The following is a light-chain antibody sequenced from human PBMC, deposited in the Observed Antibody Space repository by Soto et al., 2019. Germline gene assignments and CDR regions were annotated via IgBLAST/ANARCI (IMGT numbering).Light chain of an antibody. V-gene: IGKV4-1*01. CDR1: RNILYRSNNKNY. Sequence: DIVMTQSPDSLAVSLGERATINCKSSRNILYRSNNKNYLSWYQQKPGQPPKLLIYWASTRESGVPDRLSGSGSGTDFTHTVSSLQAEDVAVYYCQQYYGAPYTFGQGTRMEIK. CDR3: QQYYGAPYT. CDR2: WAS. J-gene: IGKJ2*01.